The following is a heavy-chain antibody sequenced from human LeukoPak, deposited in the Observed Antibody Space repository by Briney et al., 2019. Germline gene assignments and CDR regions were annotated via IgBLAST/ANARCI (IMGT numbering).Heavy chain of an antibody. J-gene: IGHJ6*03. Sequence: SETLSLTCTVSGGSISSSSYYWGWIRQPPGKGLEWIGSIYYSGSTYSNPSLKSRVTISVDTSKNQFSLKLSSVTAADTAVYYCARLFSGGNYYYYYMDVRGKGTTVTVSS. CDR1: GGSISSSSYY. V-gene: IGHV4-39*01. D-gene: IGHD2-15*01. CDR2: IYYSGST. CDR3: ARLFSGGNYYYYYMDV.